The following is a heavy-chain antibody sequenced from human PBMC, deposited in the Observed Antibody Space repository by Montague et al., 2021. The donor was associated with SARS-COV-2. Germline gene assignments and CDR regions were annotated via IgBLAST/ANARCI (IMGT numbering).Heavy chain of an antibody. CDR3: ATDEPAYDVFDP. CDR2: IYNTGRT. Sequence: SETLSLTSTVSGGSVTSGDYYWTWIRQPPGKGLEWIGYIYNTGRTYYNPSLKSRVTISMDTSKNQFSLKVDSVSAADTAVYYCATDEPAYDVFDPWGQGTMVTVSS. J-gene: IGHJ3*01. V-gene: IGHV4-61*08. CDR1: GGSVTSGDYY.